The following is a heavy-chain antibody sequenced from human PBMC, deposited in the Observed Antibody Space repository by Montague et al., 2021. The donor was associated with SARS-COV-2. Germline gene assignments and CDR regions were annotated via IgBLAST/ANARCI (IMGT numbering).Heavy chain of an antibody. V-gene: IGHV4-59*08. CDR3: ARQYSATFPAVY. J-gene: IGHJ4*02. Sequence: SETLSLTCAVSGGSISSFYWSWFRQPPGKGLEWIGDISDSGSTNYNPSLTSRVTMSADTSKNQFSLKVNSVTAADTAVYYCARQYSATFPAVYWGQGTLVTVSS. CDR2: ISDSGST. CDR1: GGSISSFY. D-gene: IGHD2-15*01.